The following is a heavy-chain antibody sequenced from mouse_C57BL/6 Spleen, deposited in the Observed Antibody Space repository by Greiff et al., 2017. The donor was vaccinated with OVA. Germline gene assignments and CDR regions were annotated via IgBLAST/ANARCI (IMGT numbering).Heavy chain of an antibody. V-gene: IGHV1-9*01. CDR2: ILPGSGST. Sequence: VQLQQSGAELMKPGASVKLSCKATGYTFTGYWIEWVKQRPGHGLEWIGEILPGSGSTNYNEKFKGKATFTADTSSNTAYMQLSSLTTEDSAIYYCARNPPYYGSSSAWFAYWGQGTLVTVSA. CDR1: GYTFTGYW. J-gene: IGHJ3*01. CDR3: ARNPPYYGSSSAWFAY. D-gene: IGHD1-1*01.